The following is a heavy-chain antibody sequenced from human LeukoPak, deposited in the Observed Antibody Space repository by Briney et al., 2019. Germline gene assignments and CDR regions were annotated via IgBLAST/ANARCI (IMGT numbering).Heavy chain of an antibody. CDR1: GYSFTSYW. CDR3: ARRYNKDGKIGIDS. V-gene: IGHV5-51*01. J-gene: IGHJ5*01. Sequence: GESLKISCKGSGYSFTSYWIGRVRQMPGIGLEWMGIIYPGDSATRYSPSFQGQVTISADKSISTAYLQWSSLKASDTAMYYCARRYNKDGKIGIDSWGQGTLVTVSS. CDR2: IYPGDSAT. D-gene: IGHD1-14*01.